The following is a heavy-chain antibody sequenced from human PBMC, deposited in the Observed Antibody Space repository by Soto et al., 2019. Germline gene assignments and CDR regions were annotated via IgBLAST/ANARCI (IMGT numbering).Heavy chain of an antibody. CDR3: ARDQSSGWTGESDY. V-gene: IGHV3-30*01. J-gene: IGHJ4*02. CDR2: ISYDGSNK. D-gene: IGHD6-19*01. CDR1: GFTFSTYA. Sequence: QVQLVESGGGVVQPGRSLRLSCAASGFTFSTYAMHWVRQAPGNGLEWVAVISYDGSNKYYADSVKGRFTISRDNSKNTLYLQMDSLRAEDTALYYCARDQSSGWTGESDYWGQGTLVTVSS.